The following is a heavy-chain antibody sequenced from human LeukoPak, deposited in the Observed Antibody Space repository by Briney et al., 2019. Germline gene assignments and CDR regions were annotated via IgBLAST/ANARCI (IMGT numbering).Heavy chain of an antibody. J-gene: IGHJ5*02. CDR1: GFTFSRSW. Sequence: GGSLRLSCAASGFTFSRSWMTWVRKAPGKGLEWVASINEDGSEIHYVDSVKGRFTISRDNAKDSLYLQMNSLTAEDTAMYYCVRAYHPGGWFDPWGQGTLVTVSS. V-gene: IGHV3-7*04. D-gene: IGHD2-21*01. CDR3: VRAYHPGGWFDP. CDR2: INEDGSEI.